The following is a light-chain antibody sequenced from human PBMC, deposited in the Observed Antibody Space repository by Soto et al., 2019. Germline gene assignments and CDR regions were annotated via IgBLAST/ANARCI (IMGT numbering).Light chain of an antibody. J-gene: IGKJ1*01. Sequence: DIVMTQSPDSLAVSLGERATINCKSSQSVLYSSNNKNYLAWYQQKPGQPPKLLIYWASTRESGVPDRFSGSGSGTDFTLTISSLQAEDVAVYYCQQYYNTYKTFGQGTKVEIK. CDR3: QQYYNTYKT. CDR2: WAS. V-gene: IGKV4-1*01. CDR1: QSVLYSSNNKNY.